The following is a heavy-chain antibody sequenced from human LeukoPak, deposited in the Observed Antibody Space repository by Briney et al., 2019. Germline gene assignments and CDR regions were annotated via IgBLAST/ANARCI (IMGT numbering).Heavy chain of an antibody. CDR1: GGSISNFY. CDR3: AKSNGYGLIDI. J-gene: IGHJ3*02. CDR2: LNTSGST. V-gene: IGHV4-4*07. D-gene: IGHD3-22*01. Sequence: SETLSLTCTVSGGSISNFYWSWIRQPAGKGPEWIGRLNTSGSTKYNSSLKSRVTMSVDTSKNQFSLKLSSVTAADTAVYYCAKSNGYGLIDIWGQGTMVTVSS.